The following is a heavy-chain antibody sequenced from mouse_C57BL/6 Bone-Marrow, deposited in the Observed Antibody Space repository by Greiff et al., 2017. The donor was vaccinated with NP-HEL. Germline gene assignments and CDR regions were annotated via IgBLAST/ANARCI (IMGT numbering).Heavy chain of an antibody. Sequence: VQVVESGPELVKPGASVKISCKASGYAFSSSWMNWVKQRPGKGLEWIGRIYPGDGDTNYNGKFKGKATLTADKSSSTAYMQLSSLTSEDSAVYFCAREGYTVWGTGTTVTVSS. CDR3: AREGYTV. J-gene: IGHJ1*03. CDR1: GYAFSSSW. V-gene: IGHV1-82*01. CDR2: IYPGDGDT.